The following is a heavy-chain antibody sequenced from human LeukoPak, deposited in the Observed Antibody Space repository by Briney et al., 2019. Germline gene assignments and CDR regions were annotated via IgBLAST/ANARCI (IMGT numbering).Heavy chain of an antibody. Sequence: GGSLRLSCAASAFTFSSYSMNWVRQAPGKGLEWVSSISSSSSNYIYYADSMKGRFTISRDNAKNSLYLQMNSLRAEDTAVYYCARWARYSGSYDVNDYWGQGTLVTVSS. CDR2: ISSSSSNYI. CDR3: ARWARYSGSYDVNDY. V-gene: IGHV3-21*01. CDR1: AFTFSSYS. J-gene: IGHJ4*02. D-gene: IGHD1-26*01.